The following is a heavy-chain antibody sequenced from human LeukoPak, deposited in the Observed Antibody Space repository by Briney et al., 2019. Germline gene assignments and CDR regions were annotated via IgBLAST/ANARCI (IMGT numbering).Heavy chain of an antibody. Sequence: SETLSLTCAVYGGSFSGYYWSWIRQPPGKGLEWNGEINHSGSTNYNPSLKSRVTISVDTSKNQFSLKLSSVTAADTAVYYCARGGSNYYGSGSYRRNWFDPWGQGTLVTVSS. J-gene: IGHJ5*02. D-gene: IGHD3-10*01. V-gene: IGHV4-34*01. CDR2: INHSGST. CDR3: ARGGSNYYGSGSYRRNWFDP. CDR1: GGSFSGYY.